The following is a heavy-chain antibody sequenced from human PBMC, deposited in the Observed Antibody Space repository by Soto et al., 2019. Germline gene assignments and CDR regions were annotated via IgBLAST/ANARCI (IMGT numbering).Heavy chain of an antibody. CDR3: ARSRGLVKFGYYYYGMDV. V-gene: IGHV1-46*01. Sequence: WASVKVSCKASGYTFTSYYMHWVRQAPGQGLEWMGIINPSGGSTSYAQKFQGRVTMTRDTSTSTVYMELSSLRSEDTAVYYCARSRGLVKFGYYYYGMDVWGQGTTVTVSS. CDR2: INPSGGST. D-gene: IGHD3-16*01. CDR1: GYTFTSYY. J-gene: IGHJ6*02.